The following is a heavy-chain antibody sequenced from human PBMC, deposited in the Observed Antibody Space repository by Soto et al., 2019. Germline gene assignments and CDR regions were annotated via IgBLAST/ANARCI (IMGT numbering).Heavy chain of an antibody. CDR1: GFTFSSYA. CDR2: ISGSGGST. J-gene: IGHJ6*03. CDR3: AKPDYGDYVDYYYYYMDV. D-gene: IGHD4-17*01. V-gene: IGHV3-23*01. Sequence: PGGSLRLSCAASGFTFSSYAMSWVRQAPGKGLEWVSAISGSGGSTYYADSVKGRFTISRDNSKNTLYLQMNSLRAEDTAVYYCAKPDYGDYVDYYYYYMDVWGKGTTVTVSS.